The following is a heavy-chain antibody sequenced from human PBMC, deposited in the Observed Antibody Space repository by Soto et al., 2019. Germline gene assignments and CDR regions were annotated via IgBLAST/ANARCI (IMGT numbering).Heavy chain of an antibody. CDR1: GFVFSDFQ. CDR2: ITGTSAFT. Sequence: PGGSLSLSCAASGFVFSDFQFNWVRQAPGGGLEWLSSITGTSAFTEYAESIEGRFTISRDNPNKLLFLHMDNLRPEDTAVYYCARDNLAFQGAFDLWGQGTLVTVPQ. J-gene: IGHJ4*02. CDR3: ARDNLAFQGAFDL. D-gene: IGHD3-16*01. V-gene: IGHV3-21*01.